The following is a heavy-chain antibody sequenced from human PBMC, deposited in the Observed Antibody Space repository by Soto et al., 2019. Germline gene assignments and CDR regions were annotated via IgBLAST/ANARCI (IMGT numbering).Heavy chain of an antibody. CDR3: TTDPYCSGVSCYPHTDY. V-gene: IGHV3-15*01. Sequence: EVQLVESGGGLVKPGGSLRLSCAASGFTFSNAWMSWVRQAPGKGLEWVGRIKSKTDGGTTDYAAPVKGRFTISRDDSKNTLYLQMNSLKTEDTAVYYCTTDPYCSGVSCYPHTDYWGQGTLVTVSS. D-gene: IGHD2-15*01. CDR2: IKSKTDGGTT. J-gene: IGHJ4*02. CDR1: GFTFSNAW.